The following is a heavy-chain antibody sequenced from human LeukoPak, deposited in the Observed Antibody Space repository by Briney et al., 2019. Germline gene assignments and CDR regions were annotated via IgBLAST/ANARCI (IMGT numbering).Heavy chain of an antibody. D-gene: IGHD6-19*01. CDR3: ARDISLAVADNGDY. Sequence: GASVKVSCKASGYTFTSYDINWVRQAPGQGLEWMGIINPSGGSTSYAQKFQGRVTMTRDTSTSTVYMELSSLRSEDTAVYYCARDISLAVADNGDYWGQGTLVTVSS. CDR2: INPSGGST. V-gene: IGHV1-46*01. CDR1: GYTFTSYD. J-gene: IGHJ4*02.